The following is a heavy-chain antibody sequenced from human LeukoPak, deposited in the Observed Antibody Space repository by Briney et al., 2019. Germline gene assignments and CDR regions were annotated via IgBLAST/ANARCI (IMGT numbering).Heavy chain of an antibody. CDR2: IYYSGST. V-gene: IGHV4-39*01. CDR1: GGTISSCSYY. Sequence: PSETLSLTCTVSGGTISSCSYYWGWIRQPPGKGLEWIGSIYYSGSTYYNPSLKSRVTMSVDTSKNQFSLKLTSVTAADTAVYYCARQFLGSPTTFDYWGQGTLVTVSS. J-gene: IGHJ4*02. CDR3: ARQFLGSPTTFDY. D-gene: IGHD3-16*01.